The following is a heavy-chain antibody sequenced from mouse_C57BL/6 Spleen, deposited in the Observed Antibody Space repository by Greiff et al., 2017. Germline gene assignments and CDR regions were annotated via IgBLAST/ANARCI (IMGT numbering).Heavy chain of an antibody. J-gene: IGHJ3*01. CDR2: ISSGSSTI. CDR1: GFTFSDYG. V-gene: IGHV5-17*01. CDR3: AKIYYDYEFAY. D-gene: IGHD2-4*01. Sequence: DVMLVESGGGLVKPGGSLKLSCAASGFTFSDYGMHWVRQAPEKGLEWVAYISSGSSTIYYADTVKGRFTISRDNAKNTLFLQMTSLRSEDTAMYYCAKIYYDYEFAYWGQGTLVTVSA.